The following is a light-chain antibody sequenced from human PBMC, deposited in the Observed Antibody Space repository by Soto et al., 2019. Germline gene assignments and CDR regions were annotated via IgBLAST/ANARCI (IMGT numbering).Light chain of an antibody. J-gene: IGLJ2*01. Sequence: QSALTQPRSVSGSPGQSVTISCTGTNSDVGNYIYVSWYQQHPGKAPKVMIYDVNKRPSGVPDRFSGSKSGNTASLTISGLQAEDEADYYCCSYVGSYSLIFGGGTKVTVL. CDR3: CSYVGSYSLI. CDR1: NSDVGNYIY. CDR2: DVN. V-gene: IGLV2-11*01.